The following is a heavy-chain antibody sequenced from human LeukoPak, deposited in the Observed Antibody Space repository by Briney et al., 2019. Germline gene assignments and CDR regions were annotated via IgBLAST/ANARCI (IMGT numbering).Heavy chain of an antibody. CDR1: RYSINSVSSSFF. CDR3: TRVSVAGAFVD. D-gene: IGHD6-19*01. V-gene: IGHV4-38-2*01. J-gene: IGHJ4*02. CDR2: INRSGVT. Sequence: TSETLSLTCAVSRYSINSVSSSFFWGWIRQPPGKGLEWIGSINRSGVTYYNPSLKSRVAISVDTSTNHFSLSLNSVTAADTDVYYCTRVSVAGAFVDWGQGTVVTVSS.